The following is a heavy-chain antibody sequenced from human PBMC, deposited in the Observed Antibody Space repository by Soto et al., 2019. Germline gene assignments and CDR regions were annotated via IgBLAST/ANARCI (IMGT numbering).Heavy chain of an antibody. CDR1: GGTFSSYA. CDR3: ARDNKRRYCSGGSCYSVPLYYYGMDV. Sequence: QVQLVQSGAEVKKPGSSVKVSCKASGGTFSSYAISWVRQAPGQGLEWMGGIIPIFGTANYAQKFQGRVTITADKSTSTAYMELSSLRSEDTAVYYCARDNKRRYCSGGSCYSVPLYYYGMDVWGQGTTVTVSS. CDR2: IIPIFGTA. D-gene: IGHD2-15*01. V-gene: IGHV1-69*06. J-gene: IGHJ6*02.